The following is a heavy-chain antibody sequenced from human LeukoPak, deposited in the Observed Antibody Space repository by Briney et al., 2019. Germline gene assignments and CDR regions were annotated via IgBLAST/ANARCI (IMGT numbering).Heavy chain of an antibody. CDR1: GFTLRSYV. Sequence: GGSLRLSCVASGFTLRSYVMNWVRQTPGKGLEWVSSISGSGDSTFYADSVKGRFSISRDNSKNTLYLQVNGLRTEDTAVYYCAREGPIRFLDQIDYWGQGTLVTVSS. CDR2: ISGSGDST. V-gene: IGHV3-23*01. J-gene: IGHJ4*02. CDR3: AREGPIRFLDQIDY. D-gene: IGHD3-3*01.